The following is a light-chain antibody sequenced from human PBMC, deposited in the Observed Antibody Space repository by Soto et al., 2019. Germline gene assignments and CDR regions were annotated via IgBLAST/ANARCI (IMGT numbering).Light chain of an antibody. CDR1: QSISRTY. CDR2: GAS. CDR3: QQYGSSVT. V-gene: IGKV3-20*01. Sequence: DIVLTQSPGNLSLSPGERATLSCRASQSISRTYLGWYQQKPGQVPRVLMTGASNRATGVPDRFSGSVSGTDFTLTISRLEPEDSASYYCQQYGSSVTFCPGTKVEIK. J-gene: IGKJ3*01.